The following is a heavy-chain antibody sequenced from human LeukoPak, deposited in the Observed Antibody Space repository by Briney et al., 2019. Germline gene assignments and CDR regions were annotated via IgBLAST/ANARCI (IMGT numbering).Heavy chain of an antibody. V-gene: IGHV3-23*01. CDR1: GFTFSSYA. CDR3: AKDAARVDYYYYGMDV. Sequence: PGGSLRLSCAASGFTFSSYAMSWVRQAPGKGLEWVSAISGSGGSTYYADSVKGRFTISRDNSKNTLYLQMNSLRAEDTAVYYCAKDAARVDYYYYGMDVWGQETTVTVSS. D-gene: IGHD6-13*01. J-gene: IGHJ6*02. CDR2: ISGSGGST.